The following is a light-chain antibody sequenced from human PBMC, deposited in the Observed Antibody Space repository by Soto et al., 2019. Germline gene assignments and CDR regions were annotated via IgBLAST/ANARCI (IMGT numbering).Light chain of an antibody. CDR1: QSVSSSY. V-gene: IGKV3-20*01. J-gene: IGKJ3*01. CDR2: GTS. Sequence: EIVLTQSPGTLSLSPGDRATLSCRASQSVSSSYLAWYQQKPGQAPRLLIYGTSGRGTGIPDRFSGNGSGTAINNTIIRMEAADFTVYYRQQYGSSPIFTVGPGTKVDIK. CDR3: QQYGSSPIFT.